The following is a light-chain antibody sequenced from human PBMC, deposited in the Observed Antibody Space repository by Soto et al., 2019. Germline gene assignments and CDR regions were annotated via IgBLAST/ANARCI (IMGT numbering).Light chain of an antibody. V-gene: IGLV3-21*02. J-gene: IGLJ2*01. CDR2: DDS. CDR3: QVWDSTSDHVV. Sequence: SYELTQPPSVSVAPGQTAKITCGGNNIGSKSVHCYQQKPGQAPALVVYDDSVRPSGIPERFSGSNSGNTATLTISRVEAGDEADYYCQVWDSTSDHVVFGGGTKLTVL. CDR1: NIGSKS.